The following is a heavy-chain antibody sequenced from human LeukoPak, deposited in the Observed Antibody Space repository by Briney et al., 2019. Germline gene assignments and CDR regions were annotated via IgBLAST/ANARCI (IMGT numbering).Heavy chain of an antibody. Sequence: SETPSLTCTVSGGSVSSGTYYWSWIRQPPGKELGWIGYISYIGNTNYNPSLKSRVTISKDTSKNQFSLKLSSVTAADTAVYYCVREHDWGDFDYWGQGALVTVSS. V-gene: IGHV4-61*01. CDR2: ISYIGNT. J-gene: IGHJ4*02. D-gene: IGHD3-9*01. CDR1: GGSVSSGTYY. CDR3: VREHDWGDFDY.